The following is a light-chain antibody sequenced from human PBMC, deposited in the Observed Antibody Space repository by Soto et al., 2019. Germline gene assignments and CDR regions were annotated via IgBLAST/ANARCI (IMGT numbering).Light chain of an antibody. Sequence: QSALTQPPSVSGAPGQRVTISCTGSSSNIGAGYDVHWYQQVPGTAPKLLIYGNSNRPSGVPDRFSGSKSGTSASLAITGLQAEDEADYYCQSFGSSLSGYVFXTGTKVTVL. J-gene: IGLJ1*01. CDR3: QSFGSSLSGYV. V-gene: IGLV1-40*01. CDR2: GNS. CDR1: SSNIGAGYD.